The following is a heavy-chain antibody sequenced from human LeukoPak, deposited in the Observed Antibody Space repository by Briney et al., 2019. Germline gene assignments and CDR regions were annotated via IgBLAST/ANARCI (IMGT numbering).Heavy chain of an antibody. CDR1: GYTFSSYY. D-gene: IGHD6-19*01. J-gene: IGHJ4*02. Sequence: GASVKVSCKASGYTFSSYYIHWVRQAPGQGLEWMGWINTNTGNPTYARGFTGRFVFSLDTSVSTAYLQISSLKAEDTAVYYCARDSPGYSSRLSSWGQGTLVTVSS. V-gene: IGHV7-4-1*02. CDR2: INTNTGNP. CDR3: ARDSPGYSSRLSS.